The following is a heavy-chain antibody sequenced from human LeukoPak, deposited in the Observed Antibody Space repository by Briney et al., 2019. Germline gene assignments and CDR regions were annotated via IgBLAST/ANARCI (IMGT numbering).Heavy chain of an antibody. V-gene: IGHV3-64D*06. CDR2: ISNNGDIT. Sequence: GGSLRLSCSASGFTFSSYALHWVRQAPGKGLEFVSGISNNGDITYYADSVKGRFTISRDNSKNTLYLQMSSLRPEDTAVYYCVKLSGIAAAGTWVDYWGQGTLVTVSS. D-gene: IGHD6-13*01. CDR3: VKLSGIAAAGTWVDY. J-gene: IGHJ4*02. CDR1: GFTFSSYA.